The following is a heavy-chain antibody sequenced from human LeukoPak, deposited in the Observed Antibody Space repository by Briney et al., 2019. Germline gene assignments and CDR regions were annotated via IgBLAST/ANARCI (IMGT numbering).Heavy chain of an antibody. D-gene: IGHD3-22*01. CDR1: GFTFSSYS. Sequence: GGSLRLSCAASGFTFSSYSMNWVRQAPGKGLEWVSSISSSSSYIYYADSVKGRFTISRDNAKNSLYLQMNSLRAEDTAVYYCARPSSGLYPRNAFDIWGQGTMVTVSS. J-gene: IGHJ3*02. V-gene: IGHV3-21*01. CDR3: ARPSSGLYPRNAFDI. CDR2: ISSSSSYI.